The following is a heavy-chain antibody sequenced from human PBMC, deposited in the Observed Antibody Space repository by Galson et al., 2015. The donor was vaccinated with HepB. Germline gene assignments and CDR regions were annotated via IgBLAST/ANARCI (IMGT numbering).Heavy chain of an antibody. V-gene: IGHV1-46*01. CDR2: INPSSGSA. J-gene: IGHJ4*02. D-gene: IGHD2-8*01. CDR3: ARSPTNWAAKLDY. Sequence: SVKVSCKASGYVFTNFYIHWVRQAPGQGLEWMGIINPSSGSASYAQDIKGRVTVTRDTPTSTVYMESTSLTSDDTAVYYCARSPTNWAAKLDYWGQGTLVTVSS. CDR1: GYVFTNFY.